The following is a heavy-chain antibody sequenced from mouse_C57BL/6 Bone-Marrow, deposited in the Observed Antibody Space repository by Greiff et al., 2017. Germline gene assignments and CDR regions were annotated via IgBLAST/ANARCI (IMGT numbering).Heavy chain of an antibody. CDR1: GYTFTSYW. Sequence: QVQLKQPGAELVRPGSSVKLSCKASGYTFTSYWMDWVKQRPGQGLEWIGNIYPSDSETHYNQKFKDKATLTVDKSSSTAYMQLISLTSEDSAVYYCARCDYYGSSPDYWGQGTTLTVSS. CDR3: ARCDYYGSSPDY. CDR2: IYPSDSET. J-gene: IGHJ2*01. D-gene: IGHD1-1*01. V-gene: IGHV1-61*01.